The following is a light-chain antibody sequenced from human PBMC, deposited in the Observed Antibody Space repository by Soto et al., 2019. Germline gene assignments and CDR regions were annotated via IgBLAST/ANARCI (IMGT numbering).Light chain of an antibody. J-gene: IGKJ3*01. CDR3: QQYNNWPFT. CDR2: GAS. Sequence: EIVMTQSPATLSVSPGERATLSCRASQSVSSNLAWYQQKPGQAPRLLIYGASTRATGITARFSGSGSGTEFTLTISSLQSGDFAVYYCQQYNNWPFTFGPGTKVDIK. V-gene: IGKV3-15*01. CDR1: QSVSSN.